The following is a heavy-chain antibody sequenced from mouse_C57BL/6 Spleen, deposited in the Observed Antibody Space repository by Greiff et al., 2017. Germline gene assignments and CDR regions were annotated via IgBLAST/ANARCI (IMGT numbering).Heavy chain of an antibody. CDR2: IYPRDGST. Sequence: QVQLQQSGAELAKPGASVKLSCKASGYTFTSYAINWVKQRPGQGLEWIGLIYPRDGSTKYTEKFKGKATLTVNTTSSTAYMELHSLTSENSAFDFCARAGSSYGAMDYWGQGTSVTVSS. CDR1: GYTFTSYA. J-gene: IGHJ4*01. V-gene: IGHV1-85*01. D-gene: IGHD1-1*01. CDR3: ARAGSSYGAMDY.